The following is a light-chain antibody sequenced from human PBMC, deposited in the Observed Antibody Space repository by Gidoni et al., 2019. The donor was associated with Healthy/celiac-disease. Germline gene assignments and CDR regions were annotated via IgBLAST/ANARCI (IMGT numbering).Light chain of an antibody. J-gene: IGLJ2*01. CDR3: YSPDSSGKHVV. Sequence: SYELTHRPSVSVSPGQTARITGSGDSLPKKYAYWYQQKSGQAPVLVSYEDSKRPSGIPVRFSGSSSGTMATLTISGAQVEDEADYYCYSPDSSGKHVVFGGGTKLTVL. CDR1: SLPKKY. CDR2: EDS. V-gene: IGLV3-10*01.